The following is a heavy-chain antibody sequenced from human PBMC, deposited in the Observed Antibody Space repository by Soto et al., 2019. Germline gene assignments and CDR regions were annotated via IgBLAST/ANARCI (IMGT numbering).Heavy chain of an antibody. V-gene: IGHV1-18*01. CDR2: IYSKAGKM. CDR1: GYTFNDFG. Sequence: QVHLLQSGAEVQKPGASVKVSCKTSGYTFNDFGITWVRQAPGLGLEWLGWIYSKAGKMNFAPKFQNRVIMTTDTSTSTAFMELTSLTFDDSAIYFCARDIAIDIDYWGQGTLVTVS. D-gene: IGHD2-15*01. CDR3: ARDIAIDIDY. J-gene: IGHJ4*02.